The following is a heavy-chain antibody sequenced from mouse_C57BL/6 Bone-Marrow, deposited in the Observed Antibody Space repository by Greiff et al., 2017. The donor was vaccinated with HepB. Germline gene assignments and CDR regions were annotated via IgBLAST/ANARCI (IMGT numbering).Heavy chain of an antibody. CDR3: ARDYYGSSYPFYDAMDY. CDR1: GYTFTTYP. Sequence: QVQLQQSGAELVKPGASVKMSCKASGYTFTTYPIEWMKQNHGKSLEWIGNFHPYNDDTKYNEKFKGKATLTVEKSSSTVYLELSRLTSDDAAVYYCARDYYGSSYPFYDAMDYWGQGTSVTVSS. V-gene: IGHV1-47*01. CDR2: FHPYNDDT. J-gene: IGHJ4*01. D-gene: IGHD1-1*01.